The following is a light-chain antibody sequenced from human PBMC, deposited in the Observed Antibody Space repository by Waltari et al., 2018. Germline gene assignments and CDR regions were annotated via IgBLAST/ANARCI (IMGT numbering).Light chain of an antibody. V-gene: IGKV2-28*01. Sequence: EIVMTQSPLSLPVTPGEPASIPCRSSPSLLHTDGYHYLDWYLQKAGQSQQLLLYLAPHRASGVPDRFSGSGSGTDFTLKISRVEAEDVGVYYCMQAVQGLSFGGGTKVEI. J-gene: IGKJ4*01. CDR2: LAP. CDR3: MQAVQGLS. CDR1: PSLLHTDGYHY.